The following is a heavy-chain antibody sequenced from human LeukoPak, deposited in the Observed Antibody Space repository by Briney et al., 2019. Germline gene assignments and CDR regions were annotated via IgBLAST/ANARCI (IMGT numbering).Heavy chain of an antibody. J-gene: IGHJ4*02. CDR2: ISSSSSYI. V-gene: IGHV3-21*01. CDR1: GFTFSSFG. D-gene: IGHD3-22*01. Sequence: GGSLRLSCAASGFTFSSFGMSWVRQAPGKGLEWVSSISSSSSYIYYADSVKGRFTISRDNAKNTLYLQMNSLRAEDTAVYFCASGTLLQHRKTVFSAFDYWGQGTLVTVSS. CDR3: ASGTLLQHRKTVFSAFDY.